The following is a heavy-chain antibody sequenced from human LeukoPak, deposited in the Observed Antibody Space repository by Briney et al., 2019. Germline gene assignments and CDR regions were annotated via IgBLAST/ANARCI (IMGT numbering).Heavy chain of an antibody. CDR2: IRSKAYGGTT. J-gene: IGHJ6*03. CDR1: GFTFGDYA. D-gene: IGHD5-24*01. CDR3: TSGGWLQLNYHYYYMDV. Sequence: GGSLRLSCTASGFTFGDYAMSWVRQAPGKGLEWVGFIRSKAYGGTTEYAASVKGRFTISRDDSKSIAYLQMNSLKTEDTAVYYCTSGGWLQLNYHYYYMDVWGKGTTVTVSS. V-gene: IGHV3-49*04.